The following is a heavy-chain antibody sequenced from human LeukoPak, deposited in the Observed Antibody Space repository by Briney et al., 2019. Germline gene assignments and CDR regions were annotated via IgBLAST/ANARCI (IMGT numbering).Heavy chain of an antibody. CDR2: ISYDGSNK. CDR1: GFTFSDYY. Sequence: GGSLRLSCAASGFTFSDYYMSWIRQAPGKGLEWVAVISYDGSNKYYADSVKGRFTISRDNSKNTLYLQMNSLRAEDTAVYYCAKEGAPYSSGRKYYFDYWGQGTLVTVSS. D-gene: IGHD6-19*01. CDR3: AKEGAPYSSGRKYYFDY. J-gene: IGHJ4*02. V-gene: IGHV3-30*18.